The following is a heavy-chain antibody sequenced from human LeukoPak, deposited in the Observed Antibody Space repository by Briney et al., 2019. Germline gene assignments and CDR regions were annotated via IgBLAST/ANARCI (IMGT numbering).Heavy chain of an antibody. CDR1: GGSFSGYY. D-gene: IGHD3-22*01. CDR3: ARVRNYYDSSPRGYYFDY. V-gene: IGHV4-34*01. Sequence: SETLSPTCAVYGGSFSGYYWSWIRQPPGKGLEWIGEINHSGSTNYNPSLKSRVTISVDTSKNQFSLKLSSVTAADTAVYYCARVRNYYDSSPRGYYFDYWGQGTLVTVSS. CDR2: INHSGST. J-gene: IGHJ4*02.